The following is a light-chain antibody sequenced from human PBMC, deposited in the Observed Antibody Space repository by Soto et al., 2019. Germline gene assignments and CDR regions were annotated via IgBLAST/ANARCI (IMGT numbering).Light chain of an antibody. CDR2: EVT. Sequence: QSALTQPASVSGSPGQSITISCTGTSSDVGAYNYVSWYQHHPGKVPKLLIYEVTNRPSGVSDRFSGSTSVNSASLTISGLQADDEADYYCCLYIGATTYVFGTGTKLTVL. CDR1: SSDVGAYNY. V-gene: IGLV2-14*01. J-gene: IGLJ1*01. CDR3: CLYIGATTYV.